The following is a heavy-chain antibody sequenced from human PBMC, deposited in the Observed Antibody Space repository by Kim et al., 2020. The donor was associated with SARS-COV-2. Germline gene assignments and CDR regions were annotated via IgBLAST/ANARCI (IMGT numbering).Heavy chain of an antibody. CDR3: AKDRGYYGSGSYYIFWSRRVGQYCDYGMDV. CDR1: GFTFDDYA. CDR2: ISGDGGST. Sequence: GGSLRLSCAASGFTFDDYAMHWVRQAPGKGLEWVSLISGDGGSTYYADSVKGRFTISRDNSKNSLYLQMNNLRTEDTALYYCAKDRGYYGSGSYYIFWSRRVGQYCDYGMDVWGRGTTVTVSS. D-gene: IGHD3-10*01. J-gene: IGHJ6*02. V-gene: IGHV3-43*02.